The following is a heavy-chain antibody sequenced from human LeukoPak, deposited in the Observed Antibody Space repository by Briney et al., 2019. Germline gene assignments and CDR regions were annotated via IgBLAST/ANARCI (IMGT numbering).Heavy chain of an antibody. D-gene: IGHD3-3*01. CDR3: AKGPYDFWSGYCHY. CDR2: INEDGSTT. J-gene: IGHJ4*02. Sequence: GGSLRLSCAASGFIFSSNWMHWVRQAPGKGLVWVSRINEDGSTTNHADSVKGRFTISRDNAKNTLYMQMNSLRAEDTAVYYCAKGPYDFWSGYCHYWGQGTLVTVSS. V-gene: IGHV3-74*01. CDR1: GFIFSSNW.